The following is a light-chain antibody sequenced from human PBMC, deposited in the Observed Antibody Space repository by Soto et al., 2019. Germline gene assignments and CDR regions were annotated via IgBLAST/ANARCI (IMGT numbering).Light chain of an antibody. CDR3: SSYAGSDNLV. CDR1: SSDVGGYNS. V-gene: IGLV2-8*01. J-gene: IGLJ2*01. CDR2: EVS. Sequence: QSALTQPPSASGSPGQSVTISCTGTSSDVGGYNSVSWYQQHPGKAPKLMIHEVSKRPSGVPDRFSGSKSGNTASLTVSGLLAEDEADYYCSSYAGSDNLVFGGGTKLTVL.